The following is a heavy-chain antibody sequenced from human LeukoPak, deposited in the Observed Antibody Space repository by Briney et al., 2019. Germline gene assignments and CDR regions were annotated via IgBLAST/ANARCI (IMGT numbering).Heavy chain of an antibody. CDR2: INPSGST. Sequence: SETLSLTCAVYGGSFSGYYWSWIRQPPGKGLEWIGDINPSGSTYYNPSLKSRLTISVDTSKNQFSLKLRSVTAADTAVYYCANSYDSKIVPFDNWGQGALVTVSS. CDR1: GGSFSGYY. V-gene: IGHV4-34*01. D-gene: IGHD3-22*01. CDR3: ANSYDSKIVPFDN. J-gene: IGHJ4*02.